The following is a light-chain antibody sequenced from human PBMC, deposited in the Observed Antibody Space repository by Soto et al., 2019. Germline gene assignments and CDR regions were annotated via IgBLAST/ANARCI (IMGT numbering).Light chain of an antibody. CDR3: QQYGSSSSWT. J-gene: IGKJ1*01. V-gene: IGKV3-20*01. CDR2: GAS. CDR1: QSISSSY. Sequence: TQSPSTLSASVGDRVTITCRASQSISSSYLAWYQQKPGQAPRLLIYGASSRATGIPDRFSGSGSGTDFTLTINRLEPEDFAVYYCQQYGSSSSWTFGQGTKVDNK.